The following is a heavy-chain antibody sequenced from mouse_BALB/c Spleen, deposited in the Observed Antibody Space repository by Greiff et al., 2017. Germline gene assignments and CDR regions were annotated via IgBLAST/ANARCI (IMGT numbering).Heavy chain of an antibody. D-gene: IGHD2-3*01. J-gene: IGHJ3*01. CDR1: GFAFSSYD. Sequence: EVQRVESGGGLVKPGGSLKLSCAASGFAFSSYDMSWVRQTPEKRLEWVAYISSGGGSTYYPDTVKGRFTISRDNAKNTLYLQMSSLKSEDTAMYYCARVYDGYSAWFAYWGQGTLVTVSA. CDR3: ARVYDGYSAWFAY. V-gene: IGHV5-12-1*01. CDR2: ISSGGGST.